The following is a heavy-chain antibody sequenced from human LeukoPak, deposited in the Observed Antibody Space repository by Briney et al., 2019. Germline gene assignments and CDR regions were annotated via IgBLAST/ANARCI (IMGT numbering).Heavy chain of an antibody. D-gene: IGHD3-22*01. CDR2: IYSSGTT. J-gene: IGHJ4*02. CDR3: ARSPYYYDSSGYYYFDY. Sequence: SETLSLTCTVSGGSISNYYWNWIRQPPGKGLEWIGFIYSSGTTNYNPSLKSRLTFSLDTSKNQFSLKLTSMTAADTAVYYCARSPYYYDSSGYYYFDYWGQGTLVTVSS. CDR1: GGSISNYY. V-gene: IGHV4-59*01.